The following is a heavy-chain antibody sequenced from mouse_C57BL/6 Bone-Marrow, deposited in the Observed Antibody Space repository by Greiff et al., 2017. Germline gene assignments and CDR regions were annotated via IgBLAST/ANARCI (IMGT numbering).Heavy chain of an antibody. CDR1: GYTFTSYW. J-gene: IGHJ2*01. D-gene: IGHD1-1*01. Sequence: QVQLQQPGAELVMPGASVKLSCKASGYTFTSYWMHWVKQRPGQGLEWIGEIDPSDSYTNYNQKFKGKSTLTVDKSSSTAYMQLSSLTSEDSAVYYCARRNTVYYGSMRDYCDYWGQGTTLTVSS. V-gene: IGHV1-69*01. CDR2: IDPSDSYT. CDR3: ARRNTVYYGSMRDYCDY.